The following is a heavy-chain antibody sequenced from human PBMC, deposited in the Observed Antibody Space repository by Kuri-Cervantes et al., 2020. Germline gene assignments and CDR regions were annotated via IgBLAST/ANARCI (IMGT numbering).Heavy chain of an antibody. CDR2: INPNSGGT. CDR3: ARDPRRGQGRNSYYYYYYMDV. Sequence: ASVKVSCKASGYTFTGYYMHWVRQAPGQGLEWMGWINPNSGGTNYAQKFQGWVTMTRDTSISTAYMELSSLRSEDTAVYYCARDPRRGQGRNSYYYYYYMDVWGKGTTVTVSS. CDR1: GYTFTGYY. D-gene: IGHD4-23*01. J-gene: IGHJ6*03. V-gene: IGHV1-2*04.